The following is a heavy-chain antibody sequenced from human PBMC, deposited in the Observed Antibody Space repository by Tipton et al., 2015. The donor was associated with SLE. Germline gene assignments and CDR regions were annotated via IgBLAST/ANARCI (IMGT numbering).Heavy chain of an antibody. J-gene: IGHJ4*02. V-gene: IGHV4-59*08. Sequence: LRLSCTVSGGSISTYYWTWIRQPPGKGLEWIGYIFYSGSTTYSPSLKSRLTMSVDTSKSQLSLKLRSVTAADTAVYYCAGGTTDGSNNSDYFDYWGQGTLVTVSS. CDR3: AGGTTDGSNNSDYFDY. D-gene: IGHD5-24*01. CDR2: IFYSGST. CDR1: GGSISTYY.